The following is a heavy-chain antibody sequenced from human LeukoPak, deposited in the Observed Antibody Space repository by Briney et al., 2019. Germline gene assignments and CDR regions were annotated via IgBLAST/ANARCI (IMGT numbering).Heavy chain of an antibody. J-gene: IGHJ4*02. D-gene: IGHD3-10*01. V-gene: IGHV4-34*01. CDR3: ARQRGYNPYYYGSGSYGGNPFDY. CDR1: GGSFSGYY. CDR2: INHSGST. Sequence: PSETLSLTCAVYGGSFSGYYWSWIRQPPGKGLEWIGEINHSGSTNYNSSLKSRVTISVDTSKNQFSLKLSSVTAADTAVYYCARQRGYNPYYYGSGSYGGNPFDYWGQGTLVTVSS.